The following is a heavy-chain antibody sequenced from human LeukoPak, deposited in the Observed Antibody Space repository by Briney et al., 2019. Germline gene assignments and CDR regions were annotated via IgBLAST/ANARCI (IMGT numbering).Heavy chain of an antibody. Sequence: GGSLRLSCAASGFTFSTYTMNWVRQAPGKGLEWVSAISGSGGSTYYADSVKGRFTISRDNSKNTLYLQMNSLRAEDTAVYCCARGRWDTGGLHGLDVWGQGTTVTVSS. J-gene: IGHJ6*02. D-gene: IGHD2-8*02. CDR1: GFTFSTYT. CDR3: ARGRWDTGGLHGLDV. V-gene: IGHV3-23*01. CDR2: ISGSGGST.